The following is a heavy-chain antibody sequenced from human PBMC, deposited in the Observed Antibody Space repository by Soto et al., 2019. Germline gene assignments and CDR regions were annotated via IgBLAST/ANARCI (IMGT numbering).Heavy chain of an antibody. V-gene: IGHV4-30-4*01. CDR3: ARSPSLVRYYGSGSYPFDY. CDR2: IYYSGST. CDR1: VGSIISGDYY. J-gene: IGHJ4*02. Sequence: SETLSLTCTFSVGSIISGDYYWSWIRQPPGKGLEWIGYIYYSGSTYYNPSLKSRVTISVDTSKNQFSLKLSSVTAADTAVYYCARSPSLVRYYGSGSYPFDYWGQGTLVTVSS. D-gene: IGHD3-10*01.